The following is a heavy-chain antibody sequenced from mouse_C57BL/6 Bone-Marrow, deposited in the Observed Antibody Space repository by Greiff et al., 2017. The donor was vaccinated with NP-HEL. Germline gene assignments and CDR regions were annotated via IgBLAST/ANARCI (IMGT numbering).Heavy chain of an antibody. J-gene: IGHJ4*01. CDR1: GFTFSSYA. Sequence: EVLLVESGGGLVKPGGSLKLSCAASGFTFSSYAMSWVRQTPEKRLEWVATISDGGSYTYYPDTVKGRFTISRDNAKNNLYLQMSHLKSEDTAMYYCARGRPLYYYAMDYWGQGTSVTVSS. CDR3: ARGRPLYYYAMDY. CDR2: ISDGGSYT. V-gene: IGHV5-4*01.